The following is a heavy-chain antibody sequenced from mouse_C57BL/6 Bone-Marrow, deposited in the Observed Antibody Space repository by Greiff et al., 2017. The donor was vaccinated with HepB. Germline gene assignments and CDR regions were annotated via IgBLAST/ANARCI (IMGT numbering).Heavy chain of an antibody. CDR1: GFTFSDYG. D-gene: IGHD2-1*01. CDR2: ISNLAYSI. V-gene: IGHV5-15*01. CDR3: ARHGDGNYPYYYAMDY. Sequence: EVMLVESGGGLVQPGGSLKLSCAASGFTFSDYGMAWVRQAPRKGPEWVAFISNLAYSIYYADTVTGRFTISRENAKNTLYLETSSLRSEDTAMYYCARHGDGNYPYYYAMDYWGQGTSVTVSS. J-gene: IGHJ4*01.